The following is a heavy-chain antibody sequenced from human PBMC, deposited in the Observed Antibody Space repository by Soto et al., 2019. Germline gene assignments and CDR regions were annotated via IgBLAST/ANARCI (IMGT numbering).Heavy chain of an antibody. CDR3: ARGGGSTKVDY. V-gene: IGHV4-31*03. Sequence: QVQLQESGPGLVKPSQTLYLTCTVSGGSITSSGYYWSWIRQPPGEGLAWIGFTSTRGSTSCNPSLKSRVTISVDTSSNQFSLKLKSVTAADTAVYYCARGGGSTKVDYWGQGTLVTVSP. CDR2: TSTRGST. CDR1: GGSITSSGYY. J-gene: IGHJ4*02. D-gene: IGHD2-2*01.